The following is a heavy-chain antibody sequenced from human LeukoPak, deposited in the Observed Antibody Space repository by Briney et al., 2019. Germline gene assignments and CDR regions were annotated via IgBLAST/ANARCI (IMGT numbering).Heavy chain of an antibody. CDR3: ASVRGVPADTFFRYDAFDI. CDR2: INHSGST. J-gene: IGHJ3*02. V-gene: IGHV4-34*01. D-gene: IGHD2-2*01. CDR1: GGSFSGYY. Sequence: SETLSLTCAVYGGSFSGYYWSWIRQPPGKGLEWIGEINHSGSTNYNPSLKSRVTISVDTSKNQFSLKLSSVTAADTAVYYCASVRGVPADTFFRYDAFDIWGQGTMVTVSS.